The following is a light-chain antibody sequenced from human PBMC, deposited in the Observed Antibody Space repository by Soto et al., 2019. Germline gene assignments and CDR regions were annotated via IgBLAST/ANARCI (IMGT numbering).Light chain of an antibody. J-gene: IGLJ2*01. CDR3: SSFAGSPVV. Sequence: QSALTQPPSASGSLGQSVTIPCTGTSSDVGDYNYVSWYQQHPGKVPTLMIYEVSKRPSGVPDRFSGSKSGNTAALTVSGLQAEDEADYYCSSFAGSPVVVGGGTKLTVL. CDR1: SSDVGDYNY. CDR2: EVS. V-gene: IGLV2-8*01.